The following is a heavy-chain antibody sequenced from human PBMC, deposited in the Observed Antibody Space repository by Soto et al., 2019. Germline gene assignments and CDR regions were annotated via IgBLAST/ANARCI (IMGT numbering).Heavy chain of an antibody. CDR1: GYTVTSYY. Sequence: QVQLVQSGAEVREPGASVKVSCKASGYTVTSYYIHWVRQAPGQGFEWIGIINPGAGGRSYAQKFQGRVTLTRDTSTSTVYMELSSLRSEDTAVYYCARESEDLTSNFDYWGQGTLVTVSS. CDR2: INPGAGGR. V-gene: IGHV1-46*01. CDR3: ARESEDLTSNFDY. J-gene: IGHJ4*02.